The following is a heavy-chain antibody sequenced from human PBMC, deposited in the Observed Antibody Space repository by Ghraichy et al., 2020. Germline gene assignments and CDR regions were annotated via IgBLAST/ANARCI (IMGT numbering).Heavy chain of an antibody. J-gene: IGHJ6*02. CDR3: ARDLEDIVVVPAAADYYYYGMDV. CDR2: INPNSGGT. Sequence: ASVKVSCKASGYTFTGYYMHWVRQAPGQGLEWMGWINPNSGGTNYAQKFQGRVTMTRDTSISTAYMELSRLRSDDTAVYYCARDLEDIVVVPAAADYYYYGMDVWGQGTTVTVSS. V-gene: IGHV1-2*02. D-gene: IGHD2-2*01. CDR1: GYTFTGYY.